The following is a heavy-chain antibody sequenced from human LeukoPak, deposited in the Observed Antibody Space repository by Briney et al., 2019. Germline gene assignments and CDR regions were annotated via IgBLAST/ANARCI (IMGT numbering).Heavy chain of an antibody. V-gene: IGHV3-30*18. D-gene: IGHD5-12*01. CDR3: AKSRLPESH. CDR2: ISYDGSNK. J-gene: IGHJ4*02. CDR1: GFTFSSYA. Sequence: PGGSLRLSCAASGFTFSSYAMSWVRQAPGKGLEWVAVISYDGSNKYYADSVKGRFTISRDNSKNTLYLQMNSLRAEDTAVYYCAKSRLPESHWGQGTLVTVSS.